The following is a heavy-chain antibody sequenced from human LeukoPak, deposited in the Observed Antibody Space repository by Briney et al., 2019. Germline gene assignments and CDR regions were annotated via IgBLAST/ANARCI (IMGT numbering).Heavy chain of an antibody. V-gene: IGHV1-18*01. CDR3: ARDHSGSYYDDAFDI. J-gene: IGHJ3*02. CDR2: ISAYNGNT. Sequence: ASVKVSCKASGYTFTSYGISWVRQAPGQGLEWMGWISAYNGNTNYAQKLQGRVTMTTDTSTSTAYMELRSLRSDDTAVYYCARDHSGSYYDDAFDIWGQGTMVTVSS. CDR1: GYTFTSYG. D-gene: IGHD1-26*01.